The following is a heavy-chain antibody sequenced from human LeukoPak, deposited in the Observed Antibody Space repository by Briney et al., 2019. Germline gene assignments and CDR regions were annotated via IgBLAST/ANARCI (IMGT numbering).Heavy chain of an antibody. D-gene: IGHD6-13*01. Sequence: SETLSLTCAVSGDSIRSDSWWIWVRQAPGKGLEWIGERYHDGRRTYNPSLKSRVSITLDESENQFSLELTSVTAADTAVYFCAREKGYLMEVDVWGQGTTVTVSS. J-gene: IGHJ6*02. V-gene: IGHV4-4*02. CDR1: GDSIRSDSW. CDR2: RYHDGRR. CDR3: AREKGYLMEVDV.